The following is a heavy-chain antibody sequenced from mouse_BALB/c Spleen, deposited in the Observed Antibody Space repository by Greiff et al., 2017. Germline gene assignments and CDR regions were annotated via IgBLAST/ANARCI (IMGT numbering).Heavy chain of an antibody. CDR3: ASRSTMITTGYFDY. J-gene: IGHJ2*01. D-gene: IGHD2-4*01. CDR2: IYPGGGYT. V-gene: IGHV1-63*02. CDR1: GYTFTNYW. Sequence: QVQLQQSGAELVRPGTSVKISCKASGYTFTNYWLGWVKQRPGHGLEWIGDIYPGGGYTNYNEKFKGKATLTADTSSSTAYMQLSSLTSEDSAVYFCASRSTMITTGYFDYWGQGTTRTVSS.